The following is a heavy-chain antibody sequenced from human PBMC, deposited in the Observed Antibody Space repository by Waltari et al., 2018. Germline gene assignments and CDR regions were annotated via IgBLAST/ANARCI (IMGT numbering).Heavy chain of an antibody. V-gene: IGHV3-72*01. J-gene: IGHJ5*02. CDR1: GFTFSDHY. CDR3: ARGVGRTAEHSLRLDL. CDR2: SRNKANRYTT. Sequence: EVQLVESGGGLVQPGGSLGLSCAGSGFTFSDHYLDWVRQAPGKGLEWVGRSRNKANRYTTEYAASVKGRFSLSRDDSKNSLYLQMNSLKTEDAAVYYCARGVGRTAEHSLRLDLWGQGTLVTVSS. D-gene: IGHD1-1*01.